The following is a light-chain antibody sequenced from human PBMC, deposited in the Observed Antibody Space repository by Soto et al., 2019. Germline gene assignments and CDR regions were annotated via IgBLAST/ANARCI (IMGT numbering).Light chain of an antibody. CDR1: QSVSSSY. Sequence: EIVLTHSPGTLSLSPGERATLSCLASQSVSSSYLAWYQQKPGQAPRLLIYGASTRATGIPARFSGSGSGTEFTLTISSLQSEDFAVYSCQQYSNWPPTFGQGTKVDIK. V-gene: IGKV3-15*01. CDR2: GAS. J-gene: IGKJ1*01. CDR3: QQYSNWPPT.